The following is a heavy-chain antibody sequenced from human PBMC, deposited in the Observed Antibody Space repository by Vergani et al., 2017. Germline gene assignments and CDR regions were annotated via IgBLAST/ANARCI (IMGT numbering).Heavy chain of an antibody. V-gene: IGHV3-66*01. CDR3: AKFPTPGVGDYYYGMDV. Sequence: EVQLVESGGGLVQPGGSLRLSCAASGFTVSSNYMSWVRQAPGKGLEWVSVIYSGGSTYYADSVKGRFTISRDNSKNTLYLQMNSLRAEDTAVYYCAKFPTPGVGDYYYGMDVWGQGTTVTVSS. J-gene: IGHJ6*02. D-gene: IGHD1-26*01. CDR1: GFTVSSNY. CDR2: IYSGGST.